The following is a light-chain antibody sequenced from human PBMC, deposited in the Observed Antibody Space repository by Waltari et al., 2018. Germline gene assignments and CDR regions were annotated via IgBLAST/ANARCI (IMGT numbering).Light chain of an antibody. CDR3: SSYTTSGTYV. CDR1: SSDVGGYNF. Sequence: QSALTQPASVSGSPGQSITISCTGTSSDVGGYNFVSWYQQHPGKVPKPIIYDVTNRPAGVSIRFSGSKSGNTASLTISGLQAEDEADYNCSSYTTSGTYVFGTGTKVTVL. CDR2: DVT. J-gene: IGLJ1*01. V-gene: IGLV2-14*03.